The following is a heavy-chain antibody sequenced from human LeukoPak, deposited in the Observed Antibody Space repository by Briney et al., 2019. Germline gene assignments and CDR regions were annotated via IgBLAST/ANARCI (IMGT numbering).Heavy chain of an antibody. V-gene: IGHV3-74*01. Sequence: GGSLRLSCAASGFTFRRHWMHWVRQAPGKGLVWVSRINGDGSATYYADSVKGRFTISRDNAKNTLYLQMNSLRAEDTAVYYCARDYYDSSGSVKYWGQGTLVTVSS. CDR1: GFTFRRHW. J-gene: IGHJ4*02. CDR3: ARDYYDSSGSVKY. D-gene: IGHD3-22*01. CDR2: INGDGSAT.